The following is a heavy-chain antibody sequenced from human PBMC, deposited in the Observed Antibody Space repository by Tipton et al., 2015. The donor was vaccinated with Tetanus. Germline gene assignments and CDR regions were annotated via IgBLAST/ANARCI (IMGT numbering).Heavy chain of an antibody. D-gene: IGHD3-10*01. CDR3: AREQARGGRGGNYFDY. Sequence: TLSLTCTVSGGSISSGGYYWSWIRQHPGKGLVWIGEIYYSGSTYYNPSLKSRVTISVDTSKNQFSLKLISVTAAGTGVYYCAREQARGGRGGNYFDYWGQGTLVTDSS. CDR2: IYYSGST. CDR1: GGSISSGGYY. V-gene: IGHV4-31*03. J-gene: IGHJ4*02.